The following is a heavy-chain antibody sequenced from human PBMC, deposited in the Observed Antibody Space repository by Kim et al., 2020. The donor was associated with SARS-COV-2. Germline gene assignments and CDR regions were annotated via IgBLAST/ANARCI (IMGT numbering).Heavy chain of an antibody. J-gene: IGHJ4*02. V-gene: IGHV4-39*01. CDR3: ARHKFGDNSPEYYFDY. D-gene: IGHD3-10*01. Sequence: SHKSRVTIAADTSKNQFSLMLSSVTAADTAVYYCARHKFGDNSPEYYFDYWGQGTLVTVSS.